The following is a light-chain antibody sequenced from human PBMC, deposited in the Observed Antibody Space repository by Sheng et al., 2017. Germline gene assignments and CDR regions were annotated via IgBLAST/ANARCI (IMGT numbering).Light chain of an antibody. CDR1: ESISNY. V-gene: IGKV3-11*01. CDR2: DAS. CDR3: QQRYNWPLT. J-gene: IGKJ4*01. Sequence: EIVLTQSPATLSLSPGERATLSCRASESISNYLAWYQHKPGPAPTLLIYDASNRATAIPARFSGSGSGTDFTLTISSLEPEDSAVYYCQQRYNWPLTFGGGTKIQIK.